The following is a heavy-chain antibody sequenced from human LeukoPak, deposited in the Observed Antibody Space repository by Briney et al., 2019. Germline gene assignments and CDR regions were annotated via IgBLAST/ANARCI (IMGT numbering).Heavy chain of an antibody. CDR2: INPNSGGT. D-gene: IGHD1-26*01. V-gene: IGHV1-2*02. CDR3: ARERSSGSYSNWFDP. Sequence: ASVRVSCKASGYTFTDYYIHWVRQAPGQGLEWMGWINPNSGGTSYAQNFQGRVTMTRDTSISTAYMELSRLRSDDTAVYYCARERSSGSYSNWFDPWGQGTLVTVSS. CDR1: GYTFTDYY. J-gene: IGHJ5*02.